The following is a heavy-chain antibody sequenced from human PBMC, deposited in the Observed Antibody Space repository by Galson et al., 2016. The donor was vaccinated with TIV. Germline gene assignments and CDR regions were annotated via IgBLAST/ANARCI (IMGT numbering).Heavy chain of an antibody. V-gene: IGHV4-39*07. CDR3: GRDPGWIRGDY. D-gene: IGHD2-2*03. CDR2: IYHTGRA. J-gene: IGHJ4*02. CDR1: GASVSSGGYY. Sequence: SETLSLTCTVAGASVSSGGYYWTWIRQAPGKGLEWIASIYHTGRAYYNPSLNSRATISVDTSKNQFYLGLTSVTAADTAVYYCGRDPGWIRGDYWGQGILVTVSS.